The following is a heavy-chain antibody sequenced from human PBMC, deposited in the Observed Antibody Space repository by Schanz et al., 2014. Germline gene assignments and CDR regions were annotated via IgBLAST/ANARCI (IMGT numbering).Heavy chain of an antibody. D-gene: IGHD5-12*01. Sequence: EVQLVESGGGLIQPGGSLRLSCAASGFGFSSYSMNWVRQAPGKGLEWVSYISGSSRTIYYADSMKGRFTVSRDNSKNTLYLQLNSLSAEDTAVYYCARDFHGYGPHLDYWGQGSLVTVSS. CDR1: GFGFSSYS. CDR3: ARDFHGYGPHLDY. J-gene: IGHJ4*02. CDR2: ISGSSRTI. V-gene: IGHV3-48*01.